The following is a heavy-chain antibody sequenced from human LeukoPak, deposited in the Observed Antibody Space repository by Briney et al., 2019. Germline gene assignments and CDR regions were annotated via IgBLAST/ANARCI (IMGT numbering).Heavy chain of an antibody. Sequence: ASVKVSCKASGYAFTSYDINWVRQATGQGLEWMGWMNPNSGNTGYAQKFQGRVTITRNTSISTAYMELSSLRSEDTAVYYCARDPTRYSYGWGNHYYYYMDVWGKGTTVTISS. CDR1: GYAFTSYD. J-gene: IGHJ6*03. CDR3: ARDPTRYSYGWGNHYYYYMDV. V-gene: IGHV1-8*03. D-gene: IGHD5-18*01. CDR2: MNPNSGNT.